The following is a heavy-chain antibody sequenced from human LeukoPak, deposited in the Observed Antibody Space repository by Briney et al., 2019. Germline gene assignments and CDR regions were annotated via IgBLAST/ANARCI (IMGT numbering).Heavy chain of an antibody. Sequence: PSETLSLTCAVSGGSISSPYWWSWVRQSPGKGLEWIGEIYYSGSTHYNPSLESRVTISVDNSKNQFSLKLSSVTAADTAVYYCAREYCSSTSCYRGLCDYWGQGTLVTVSS. V-gene: IGHV4-4*02. CDR2: IYYSGST. CDR1: GGSISSPYW. J-gene: IGHJ4*02. D-gene: IGHD2-2*02. CDR3: AREYCSSTSCYRGLCDY.